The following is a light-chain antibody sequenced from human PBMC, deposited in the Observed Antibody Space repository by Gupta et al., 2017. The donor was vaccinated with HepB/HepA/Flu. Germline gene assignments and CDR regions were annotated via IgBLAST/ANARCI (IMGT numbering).Light chain of an antibody. CDR3: QQRSNWPPT. V-gene: IGKV3-11*01. CDR1: QSISSY. CDR2: DSA. J-gene: IGKJ4*01. Sequence: EIVLTQSPATLSLSPGERATLSCRASQSISSYLAWYQLKPGQAPRLLIYDSANRATGIPARFSGTGSGTDFTLTISSLEPEDFATYYCQQRSNWPPTFGGGTKVEIK.